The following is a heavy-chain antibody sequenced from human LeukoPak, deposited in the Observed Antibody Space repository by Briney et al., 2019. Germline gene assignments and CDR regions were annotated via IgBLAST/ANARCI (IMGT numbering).Heavy chain of an antibody. V-gene: IGHV1-2*02. J-gene: IGHJ4*02. CDR3: ARGVRGARSFDY. D-gene: IGHD3-10*01. CDR1: GYAFTDYY. Sequence: ASVKVSCKASGYAFTDYYMHWVRQAPGQGFEWMGWIIPNSAGTNYAQKFQGRVTMTRDTSISTAYMELSRLGFDDTAVYYCARGVRGARSFDYWGQGTLVTVSS. CDR2: IIPNSAGT.